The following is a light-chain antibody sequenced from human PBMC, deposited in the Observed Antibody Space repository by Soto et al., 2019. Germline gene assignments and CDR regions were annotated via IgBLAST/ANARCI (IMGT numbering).Light chain of an antibody. CDR2: GAS. Sequence: DIQMTQSPSSVSASVGDIVTINFRASQTLSNYLTWFQQKPGKAPKVLIYGASTLQSGVPSRFSGSGSGAEFTLTISNLQPEDFATYYCQQSFSPLLTFGGGTKVDIK. CDR3: QQSFSPLLT. J-gene: IGKJ4*01. CDR1: QTLSNY. V-gene: IGKV1-39*01.